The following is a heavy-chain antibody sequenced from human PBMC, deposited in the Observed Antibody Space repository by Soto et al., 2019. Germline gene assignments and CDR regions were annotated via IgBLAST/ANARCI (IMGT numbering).Heavy chain of an antibody. D-gene: IGHD5-18*01. V-gene: IGHV4-61*01. CDR1: GGSVSSGSYY. J-gene: IGHJ6*02. CDR2: IYYSGST. Sequence: SETLSLTCTVSGGSVSSGSYYWSWIRQPPGKGLEWIGYIYYSGSTNYNPSLKSRVTISVDTSKNQFSLKLSSVTAADTAVYYCARDSRGYSYGSYYYYGMDVWGQGTTVTVSS. CDR3: ARDSRGYSYGSYYYYGMDV.